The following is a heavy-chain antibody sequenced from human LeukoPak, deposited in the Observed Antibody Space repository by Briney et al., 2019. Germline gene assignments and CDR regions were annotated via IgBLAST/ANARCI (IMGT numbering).Heavy chain of an antibody. D-gene: IGHD6-19*01. V-gene: IGHV3-7*01. CDR3: ARDHGGWYFGYFDY. J-gene: IGHJ4*02. Sequence: GGSLRLSCAASGFTFSSYWMSWVRQAPGKGLEWVANIKQDGSEKYYVDSVKGRFTISRDNAKNSLYLQMNSLRAEDTVVYYCARDHGGWYFGYFDYWGQGTLVTVSS. CDR1: GFTFSSYW. CDR2: IKQDGSEK.